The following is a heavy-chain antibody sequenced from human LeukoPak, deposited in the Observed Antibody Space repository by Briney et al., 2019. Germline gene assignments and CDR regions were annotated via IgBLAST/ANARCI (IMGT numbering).Heavy chain of an antibody. J-gene: IGHJ4*02. V-gene: IGHV3-7*01. D-gene: IGHD1-26*01. Sequence: GGSLRLSCAASGFTLSSYWMSWVRQAPGKGLEWVANIKQDGSEKYYVDSVKGRVTISRDNAENSLYLQMNSLRAEDTAVYYFARDKIVGATVFDSWGQRTVVIVSS. CDR1: GFTLSSYW. CDR3: ARDKIVGATVFDS. CDR2: IKQDGSEK.